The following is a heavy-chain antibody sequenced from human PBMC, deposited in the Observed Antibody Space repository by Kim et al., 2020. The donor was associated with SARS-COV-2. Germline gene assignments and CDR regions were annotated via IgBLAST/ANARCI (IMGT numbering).Heavy chain of an antibody. J-gene: IGHJ6*03. D-gene: IGHD3-10*01. V-gene: IGHV3-64*01. Sequence: GGSLRLSCAASGFTFSSYAMHWVRQAPGKGLEYVSAISSNGGSTYYANSVKGRFTISRDNSKNTLYLQMGSLRAEDMAVYYCARFGIPEGDYYYYYMDVWGKGTTVTVSS. CDR2: ISSNGGST. CDR3: ARFGIPEGDYYYYYMDV. CDR1: GFTFSSYA.